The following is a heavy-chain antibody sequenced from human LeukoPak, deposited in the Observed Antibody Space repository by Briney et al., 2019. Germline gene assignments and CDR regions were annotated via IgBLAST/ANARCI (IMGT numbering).Heavy chain of an antibody. V-gene: IGHV3-30*03. CDR2: ISYDGSNK. CDR3: AAWEPPIDY. D-gene: IGHD1-26*01. Sequence: GGTLRLSCAASGFTFSSYGMHWVRQAPGKGLEWVAVISYDGSNKYYADSVKGRFTISRDNSKNTLYLQMNSLRAEDTAVYYCAAWEPPIDYWGQGTLVTVSS. CDR1: GFTFSSYG. J-gene: IGHJ4*02.